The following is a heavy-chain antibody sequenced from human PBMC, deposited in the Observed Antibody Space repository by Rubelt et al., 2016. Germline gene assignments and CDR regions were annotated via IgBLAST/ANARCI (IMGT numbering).Heavy chain of an antibody. V-gene: IGHV1-69*04. D-gene: IGHD1-26*01. CDR3: ARGGMGGSTGYFDY. CDR1: GGTFSSYA. Sequence: QVQLVQSGAEVKKPGSSVKVSCKASGGTFSSYAISWVRQAPGQGLEWMGRIIPILGIANYAKKFQGRVTITADKATSTAYMELSSLRSEDTAVYYCARGGMGGSTGYFDYWGQGTLVTVSS. CDR2: IIPILGIA. J-gene: IGHJ4*02.